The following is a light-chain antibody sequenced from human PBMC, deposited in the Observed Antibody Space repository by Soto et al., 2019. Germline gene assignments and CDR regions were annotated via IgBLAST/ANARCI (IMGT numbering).Light chain of an antibody. CDR2: GAS. J-gene: IGKJ5*01. Sequence: DIQLTQSPSFLSASVGDRVTITCRASQGISSYLAWYQQKPGKAPKLLIYGASTLQSGVPSRFSGSGSGTKFTLTFNSLQPEDSATYYCQQLNSYPLITFGQGTRLEIK. CDR1: QGISSY. CDR3: QQLNSYPLIT. V-gene: IGKV1-9*01.